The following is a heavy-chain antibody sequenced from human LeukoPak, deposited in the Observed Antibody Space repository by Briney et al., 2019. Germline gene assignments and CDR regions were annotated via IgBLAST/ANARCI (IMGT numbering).Heavy chain of an antibody. CDR3: ARVAAVAATDFDY. D-gene: IGHD6-19*01. V-gene: IGHV1-8*02. Sequence: ASVKVSCKASGYTFTSYDINWVRQATGQGLEWMGWMNPNSGGTNYAQKFQGRVTTSTDTSTSTAYMELRSLRSDDTAVYYCARVAAVAATDFDYWGQGTLVTVSS. CDR2: MNPNSGGT. CDR1: GYTFTSYD. J-gene: IGHJ4*02.